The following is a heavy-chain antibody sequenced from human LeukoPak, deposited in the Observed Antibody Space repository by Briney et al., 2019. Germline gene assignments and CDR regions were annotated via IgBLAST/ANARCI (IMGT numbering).Heavy chain of an antibody. V-gene: IGHV3-13*01. CDR3: AKDQEQWLVTMPFDY. D-gene: IGHD6-19*01. CDR2: IGTAGDT. Sequence: PGGSLRLSCAASGFTFSSYDMHWVRQATGKGLEWVSAIGTAGDTYYPGSVKGRFTISRDNSKNTLYLQMNSLRAEDTAVYYCAKDQEQWLVTMPFDYWGQGTLVTVSS. J-gene: IGHJ4*02. CDR1: GFTFSSYD.